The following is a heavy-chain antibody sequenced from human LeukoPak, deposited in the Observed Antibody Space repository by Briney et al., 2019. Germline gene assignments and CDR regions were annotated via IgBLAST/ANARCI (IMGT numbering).Heavy chain of an antibody. CDR1: GGSISSYY. D-gene: IGHD3-22*01. V-gene: IGHV4-59*12. Sequence: SETLSLTCTVSGGSISSYYWSWIRQPPGKGLEWIGYIYYSGSTNYNPSLKSRVTISVDTSKNQFSLKLSSVTAADTAVYYCVYDSSGYYAFDIWGQGTMVTVSS. CDR3: VYDSSGYYAFDI. J-gene: IGHJ3*02. CDR2: IYYSGST.